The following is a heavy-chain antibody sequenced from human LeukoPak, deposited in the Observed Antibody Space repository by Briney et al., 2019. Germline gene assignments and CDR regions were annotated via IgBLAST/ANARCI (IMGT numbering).Heavy chain of an antibody. J-gene: IGHJ5*02. V-gene: IGHV4-39*07. CDR1: GGSISFSNSY. D-gene: IGHD2-21*01. Sequence: PSETLSLTCSVSGGSISFSNSYWGWIRQPPGKGLEWIGSIYYSGSDYYSPSLKSRATLSVDTSANQFSLRLTSLTAADTAVYYCARHKFAGARLRVGYFDPWGQGTPVTVSS. CDR3: ARHKFAGARLRVGYFDP. CDR2: IYYSGSD.